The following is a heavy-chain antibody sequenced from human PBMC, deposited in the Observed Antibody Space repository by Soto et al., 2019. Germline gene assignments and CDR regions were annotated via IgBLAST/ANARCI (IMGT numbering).Heavy chain of an antibody. D-gene: IGHD3-22*01. CDR3: AVNYYDSSGYYYASDY. V-gene: IGHV1-18*01. Sequence: GASVKVSCKASGYTFTSYGISWVRQAPGQGLEWMGWISAYNGNTNYAQKLQGRVTMTTDTSTSTAYMELRSLRSDDTAVYYCAVNYYDSSGYYYASDYWGQGTLVTVSS. J-gene: IGHJ4*02. CDR1: GYTFTSYG. CDR2: ISAYNGNT.